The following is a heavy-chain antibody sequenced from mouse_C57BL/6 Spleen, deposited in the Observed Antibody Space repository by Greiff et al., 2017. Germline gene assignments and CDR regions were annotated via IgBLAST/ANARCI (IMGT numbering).Heavy chain of an antibody. CDR2: INPSSGYT. V-gene: IGHV1-7*01. Sequence: VQLQQSGAELAKPGASVKLSCKASGYTFTSYWMHWVKQRPGQGLEWIGYINPSSGYTKYNQKFKDKATLTADKSSSTAYMQLSSLTYEDSAVXYCARPLYYDYDRFAYWGQGTLVTVSA. J-gene: IGHJ3*01. CDR1: GYTFTSYW. CDR3: ARPLYYDYDRFAY. D-gene: IGHD2-4*01.